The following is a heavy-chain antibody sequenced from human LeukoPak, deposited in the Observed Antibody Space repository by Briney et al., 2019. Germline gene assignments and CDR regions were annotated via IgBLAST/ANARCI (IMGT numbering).Heavy chain of an antibody. V-gene: IGHV3-30*04. Sequence: GRSLRLSCAASGFTFSSYAMHWVRQAPGKGLEWVAVISYDGSNKYYADSVKGRFTISRDNSKNTLYLQMNSLRAEDTAVYYCARFSPYGYNSQVVAWGQGTLVTVSS. D-gene: IGHD5-24*01. J-gene: IGHJ5*02. CDR1: GFTFSSYA. CDR2: ISYDGSNK. CDR3: ARFSPYGYNSQVVA.